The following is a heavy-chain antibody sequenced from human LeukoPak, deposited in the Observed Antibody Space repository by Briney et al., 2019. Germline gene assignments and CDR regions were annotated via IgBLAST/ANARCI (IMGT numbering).Heavy chain of an antibody. D-gene: IGHD1-26*01. CDR1: GFTFNNYS. J-gene: IGHJ4*02. Sequence: GGSLRLSCAASGFTFNNYSMNWVRQAPGKGLEWVSAISGSGGSTYYADSVKGRFTISRDNSKNTLYLQMNSLRAEDTAVYYCAKAVSGNYIKGFDYWGQGILVTVSS. CDR2: ISGSGGST. V-gene: IGHV3-23*01. CDR3: AKAVSGNYIKGFDY.